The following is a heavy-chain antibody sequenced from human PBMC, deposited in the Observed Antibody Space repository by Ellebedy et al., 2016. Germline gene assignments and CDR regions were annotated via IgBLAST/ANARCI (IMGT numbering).Heavy chain of an antibody. CDR2: ISWNSGSI. D-gene: IGHD6-13*01. CDR3: AKSAGIAAAGRDFYYYYGMDV. Sequence: GGSLRLXCAASGFTFDDYAMHWVRQAPGKGLEWVSGISWNSGSIGYADSVKGRFTISRDNAKNYLYLQMNSLRAEDTALYYCAKSAGIAAAGRDFYYYYGMDVWGQGTTVTVSS. CDR1: GFTFDDYA. V-gene: IGHV3-9*01. J-gene: IGHJ6*02.